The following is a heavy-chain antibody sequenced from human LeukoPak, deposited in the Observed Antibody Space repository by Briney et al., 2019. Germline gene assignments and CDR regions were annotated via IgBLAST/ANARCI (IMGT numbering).Heavy chain of an antibody. V-gene: IGHV4-39*07. CDR2: IYYSGST. CDR3: ARDLSIDYGDYDASWTPFDP. CDR1: GGSISRSSYY. J-gene: IGHJ5*02. Sequence: SETLSLTCTVSGGSISRSSYYWGWIRQPPGKGLEWIGCIYYSGSTYYNPSPKSRVTISVDTSKNQFSLKLSSVTAAATAEYYCARDLSIDYGDYDASWTPFDPWGQGTLVTGSS. D-gene: IGHD4-17*01.